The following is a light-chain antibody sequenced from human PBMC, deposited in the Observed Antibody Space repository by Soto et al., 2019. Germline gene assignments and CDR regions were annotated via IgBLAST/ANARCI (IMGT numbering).Light chain of an antibody. V-gene: IGKV3-15*01. J-gene: IGKJ1*01. CDR1: QSVSSS. CDR2: GAS. CDR3: QQYNDWPRT. Sequence: EIVMTQSPATLSVSPGERAPLSCRASQSVSSSLAWYQQKPGQAPRLLIYGASTRATGVPARFSGGGSGTEFTLTISSLQSEDFAVYYCQQYNDWPRTFGQGTKV.